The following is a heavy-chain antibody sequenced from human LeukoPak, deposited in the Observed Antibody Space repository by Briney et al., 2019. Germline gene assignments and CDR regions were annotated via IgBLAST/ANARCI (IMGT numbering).Heavy chain of an antibody. CDR2: IYSGGST. D-gene: IGHD3-10*01. Sequence: PGGSLRLSCSASGFPFSSYAMHWVRQAPGKGLEWVSIIYSGGSTYYADSVKGRFTISRDNSKNTLYLQTNSLRAEDTAVYYCARSSSVFRGSSAYYFDYWGQGTLVTVSS. V-gene: IGHV3-53*01. CDR1: GFPFSSYA. J-gene: IGHJ4*02. CDR3: ARSSSVFRGSSAYYFDY.